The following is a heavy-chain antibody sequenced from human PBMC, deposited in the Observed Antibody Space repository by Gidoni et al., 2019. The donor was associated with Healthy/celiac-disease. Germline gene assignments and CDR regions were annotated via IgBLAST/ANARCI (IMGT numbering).Heavy chain of an antibody. CDR2: INPNSGGT. V-gene: IGHV1-2*02. J-gene: IGHJ4*02. Sequence: QVQLVQSGAEVKKPGASVKVSCKASGYTFTGYYMHWVRQAPGQGLEWMGWINPNSGGTNYAQKFQGRVTMTRDTSISTAYMELSRLRSDDTAVYYCARDLFFSSSWSREQYYFDYWGQGTLVTVSS. CDR1: GYTFTGYY. D-gene: IGHD6-13*01. CDR3: ARDLFFSSSWSREQYYFDY.